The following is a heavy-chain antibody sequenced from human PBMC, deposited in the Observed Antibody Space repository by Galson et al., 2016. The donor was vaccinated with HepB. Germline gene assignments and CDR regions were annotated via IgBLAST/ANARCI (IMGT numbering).Heavy chain of an antibody. CDR2: IKGESDGETV. CDR3: ATYGSGRKFDC. Sequence: SLRLSCAASGFTFSDAWMSWVRQTPGKRLEWVGRIKGESDGETVDYATPAKGRFTIARDDSKSTLYLHMNSLRTDDTGVYYCATYGSGRKFDCWGQGTLVTVSS. D-gene: IGHD3-10*01. CDR1: GFTFSDAW. J-gene: IGHJ4*02. V-gene: IGHV3-15*01.